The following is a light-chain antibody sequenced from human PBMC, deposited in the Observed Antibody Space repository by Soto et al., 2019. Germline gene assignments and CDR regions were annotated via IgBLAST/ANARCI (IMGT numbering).Light chain of an antibody. Sequence: QSVLTQPPSASGTPGQRVTISCSGSSSNIGTNYVYWYQQLPGTAPKLLIYSNNQRPSVVPARFAGSKSGTSASLAISGLRSEDEADYYCAAWDDSLRGPVFGGGTKVTVL. CDR2: SNN. V-gene: IGLV1-47*02. J-gene: IGLJ2*01. CDR3: AAWDDSLRGPV. CDR1: SSNIGTNY.